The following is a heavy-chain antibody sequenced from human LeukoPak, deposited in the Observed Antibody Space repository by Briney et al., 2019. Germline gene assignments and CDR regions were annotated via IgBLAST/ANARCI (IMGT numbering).Heavy chain of an antibody. Sequence: GGSLRLSCAASGFTFSIFWMSWVRQAPGKGLEWVVSIKEDGSEKYYVDSVRGRFTISRDNAKNSLYLQMNSLRAEDTAVYYCARDAHLSYASGFDYWGQGIRSPSPQ. V-gene: IGHV3-7*01. CDR3: ARDAHLSYASGFDY. CDR1: GFTFSIFW. D-gene: IGHD3-10*01. CDR2: IKEDGSEK. J-gene: IGHJ4*02.